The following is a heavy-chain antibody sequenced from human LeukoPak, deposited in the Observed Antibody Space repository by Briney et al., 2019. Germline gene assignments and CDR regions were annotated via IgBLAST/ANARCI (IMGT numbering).Heavy chain of an antibody. D-gene: IGHD1-1*01. Sequence: ASVKVSCKASGYTFTSYGISWVRQAPGQGLEWMGWISAYNGNTNYAQKLQGRVTMTRNTSISTAYMELSSLRSEDTAVYYCARTRLETFDPWGQGTLVTVSS. CDR3: ARTRLETFDP. CDR1: GYTFTSYG. J-gene: IGHJ5*02. CDR2: ISAYNGNT. V-gene: IGHV1-18*01.